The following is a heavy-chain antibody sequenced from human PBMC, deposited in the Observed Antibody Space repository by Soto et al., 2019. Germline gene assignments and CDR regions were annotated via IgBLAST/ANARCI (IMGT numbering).Heavy chain of an antibody. Sequence: SVKVSCKASGGTFSNYAINWVRQAPGQGLEWMGGIIPIFGTANYAQKFQGRVTITADESTSTAYLDLSSLRSEDTAVYYCARPVEMAAISRSYLFYWGQGTLVTVSS. CDR2: IIPIFGTA. J-gene: IGHJ4*02. CDR3: ARPVEMAAISRSYLFY. V-gene: IGHV1-69*13. CDR1: GGTFSNYA. D-gene: IGHD6-19*01.